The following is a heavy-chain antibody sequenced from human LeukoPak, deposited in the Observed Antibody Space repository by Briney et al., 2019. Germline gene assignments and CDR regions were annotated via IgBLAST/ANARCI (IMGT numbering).Heavy chain of an antibody. CDR3: ARKSGSGWYDDDY. CDR2: IYYSGST. CDR1: GGSISSSSYY. J-gene: IGHJ4*02. D-gene: IGHD6-19*01. V-gene: IGHV4-39*07. Sequence: SETLSLTCTVSGGSISSSSYYWGWVRQPPGKGLEWIGSIYYSGSTPYNPSLKSRVTISVDTSKNQFSLKLSSVTAADTAVYYCARKSGSGWYDDDYWGQGTLVTVSS.